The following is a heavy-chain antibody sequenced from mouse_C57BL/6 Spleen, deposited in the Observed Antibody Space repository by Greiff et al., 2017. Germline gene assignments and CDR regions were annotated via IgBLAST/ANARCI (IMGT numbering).Heavy chain of an antibody. CDR1: GYTFTSYT. Sequence: QVQLQQSGAELARPGASVKMSCKASGYTFTSYTMHWVQQRPGQGLEWIGYINPSSGYTKYNQKFKEKATLTADKSSSTAYMQLSSLTSEDSAVYYWARSGGNYGDWYFDVGGTGTTVTVSS. D-gene: IGHD2-1*01. CDR3: ARSGGNYGDWYFDV. CDR2: INPSSGYT. V-gene: IGHV1-4*01. J-gene: IGHJ1*03.